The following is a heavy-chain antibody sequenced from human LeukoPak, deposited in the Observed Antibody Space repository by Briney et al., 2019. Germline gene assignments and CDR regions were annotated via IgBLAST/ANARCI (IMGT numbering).Heavy chain of an antibody. CDR1: GYTFTSYA. V-gene: IGHV1-3*01. J-gene: IGHJ4*02. CDR2: INAGNGNT. D-gene: IGHD2-21*02. CDR3: ARTHPLIPYCGGDCYLFDY. Sequence: GASVKVSCKASGYTFTSYAMHWVRQAPGQRLEWMGWINAGNGNTKYSQKFQGRVTITRDTSASTAYMELSSLRSEDTAVYYCARTHPLIPYCGGDCYLFDYWGQGTLVTVSS.